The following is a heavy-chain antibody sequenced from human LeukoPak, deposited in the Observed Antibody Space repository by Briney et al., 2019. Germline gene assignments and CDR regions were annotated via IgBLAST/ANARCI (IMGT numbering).Heavy chain of an antibody. CDR2: INPNSGGT. D-gene: IGHD6-19*01. CDR1: GHTFTGYY. CDR3: ARDIAVAGFQDY. J-gene: IGHJ4*02. Sequence: ASVKVSCKASGHTFTGYYMHWVRQAPGQGLEWMGRINPNSGGTNYAQKFQGRVTMTRDTSISTAYMELSRLRSDDTAVYYCARDIAVAGFQDYWGQGTLVTVSS. V-gene: IGHV1-2*06.